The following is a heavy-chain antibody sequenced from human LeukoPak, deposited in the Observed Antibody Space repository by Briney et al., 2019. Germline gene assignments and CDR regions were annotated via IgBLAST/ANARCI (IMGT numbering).Heavy chain of an antibody. J-gene: IGHJ4*02. CDR1: GFTFGDYA. CDR2: IRSKAYGGTT. D-gene: IGHD1-26*01. CDR3: AKDGRMGVDY. V-gene: IGHV3-49*03. Sequence: GGSLRLSCTASGFTFGDYAMSWFRQAPGKGLEWVGFIRSKAYGGTTEYAASVKGRFTISRDDSKSIAYLQMNSLRAEDTAIYYCAKDGRMGVDYWGQGTLVTVSS.